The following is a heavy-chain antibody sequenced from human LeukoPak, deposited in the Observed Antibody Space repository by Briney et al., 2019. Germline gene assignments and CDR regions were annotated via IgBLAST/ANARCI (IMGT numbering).Heavy chain of an antibody. CDR2: IYYSGST. CDR1: GGSISSSSYY. J-gene: IGHJ4*02. V-gene: IGHV4-61*05. D-gene: IGHD6-13*01. Sequence: SETLSLTCTVSGGSISSSSYYWSWIRQPPGKGLEWIGYIYYSGSTNYNPSLKSRVTISVDTSKNQFSLKLSSVTAADTAVYYCARYPSYSSSWDYWGQGTLVTVSS. CDR3: ARYPSYSSSWDY.